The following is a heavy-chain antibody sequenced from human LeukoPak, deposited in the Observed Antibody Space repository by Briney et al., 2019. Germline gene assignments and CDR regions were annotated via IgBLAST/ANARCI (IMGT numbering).Heavy chain of an antibody. CDR3: AKDANRGYSYGWHNWFDP. CDR1: GFTFSSYA. V-gene: IGHV3-9*01. J-gene: IGHJ5*02. CDR2: ISWNSGSI. D-gene: IGHD5-18*01. Sequence: SLRLSCTASGFTFSSYAMSWVRQAPGKGLEWVSGISWNSGSIGYADSVKGRFTISRDNAKNSLYLQMNSLRAEDTALYYCAKDANRGYSYGWHNWFDPWGQGTLVTVSS.